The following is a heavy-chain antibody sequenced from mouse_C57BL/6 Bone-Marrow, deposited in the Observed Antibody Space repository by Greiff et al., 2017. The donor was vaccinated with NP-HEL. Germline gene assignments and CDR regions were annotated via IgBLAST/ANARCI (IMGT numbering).Heavy chain of an antibody. CDR1: GYTFTSYW. J-gene: IGHJ1*03. Sequence: VQLQQPGAELVRPGTSVKLSCKASGYTFTSYWMHWVKQRPGQGLEWIGVIDPSDSYTNYNQKFKGKATLTVDTSSSTAYMHLSSLTSEDSAVYYCARRDGYFNWYFDVWGTGTTVTVSS. V-gene: IGHV1-59*01. CDR3: ARRDGYFNWYFDV. CDR2: IDPSDSYT. D-gene: IGHD2-3*01.